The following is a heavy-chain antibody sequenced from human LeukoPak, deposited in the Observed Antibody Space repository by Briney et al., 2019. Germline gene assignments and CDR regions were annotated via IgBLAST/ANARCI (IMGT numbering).Heavy chain of an antibody. J-gene: IGHJ4*02. D-gene: IGHD4-17*01. CDR2: IKSKTHGGTT. CDR1: GFTFNNAW. Sequence: GGSLRLSCAASGFTFNNAWMTWVRQAPGEGLECVGRIKSKTHGGTTDYAAPVKGRFTISRDDSKNTLYLQMNSLKTEDTAVYYCTTSPVPGIDYWGQGTLVTVSS. V-gene: IGHV3-15*01. CDR3: TTSPVPGIDY.